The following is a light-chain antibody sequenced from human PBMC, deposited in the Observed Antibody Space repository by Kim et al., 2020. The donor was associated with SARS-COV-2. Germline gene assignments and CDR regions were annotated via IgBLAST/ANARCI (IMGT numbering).Light chain of an antibody. CDR1: NIGRKN. J-gene: IGLJ3*02. V-gene: IGLV3-9*01. CDR3: QVWDNSAWV. Sequence: SVALGQTARISCGGNNIGRKNVNWYQQKPGQAPVLVIYRDSNRPSGIPERFSGSNSGNTATLTISRAQAGDEADYYCQVWDNSAWVFGGGTQLTVL. CDR2: RDS.